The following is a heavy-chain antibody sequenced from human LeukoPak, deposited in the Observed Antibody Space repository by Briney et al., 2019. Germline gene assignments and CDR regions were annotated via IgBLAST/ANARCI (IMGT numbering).Heavy chain of an antibody. J-gene: IGHJ4*02. V-gene: IGHV4-59*08. D-gene: IGHD3-9*01. Sequence: SETLSLTCTVSGGSVSSYYWSWIRQFPGKGLEWIGYIYFSGSTSYNPSLESRVTISLDTSQNQFSLKLSSVTAAGTAVYFCARGGHTTAYYYFDYWGQGTLVTVSS. CDR3: ARGGHTTAYYYFDY. CDR2: IYFSGST. CDR1: GGSVSSYY.